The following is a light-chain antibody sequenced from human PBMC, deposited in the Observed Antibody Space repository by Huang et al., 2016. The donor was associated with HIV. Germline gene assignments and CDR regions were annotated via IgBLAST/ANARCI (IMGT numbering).Light chain of an antibody. V-gene: IGKV1-27*01. Sequence: DIQMSQSPSSLSASVGDRVTITCRASQGINNFLAWYRQKPGKVPKLLIYAASTLQSGGTARFSGSGSGTDFTLTISSLQPDDVATYYCQNYNSVPFTFGPGTKVDIK. CDR2: AAS. J-gene: IGKJ3*01. CDR3: QNYNSVPFT. CDR1: QGINNF.